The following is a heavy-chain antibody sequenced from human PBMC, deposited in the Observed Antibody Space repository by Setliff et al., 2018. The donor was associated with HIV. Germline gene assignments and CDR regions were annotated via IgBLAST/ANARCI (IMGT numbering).Heavy chain of an antibody. CDR2: IIPILRTP. D-gene: IGHD1-26*01. CDR3: AKDRGVGATGSVFDI. J-gene: IGHJ3*02. V-gene: IGHV1-69*10. CDR1: GGTISSYA. Sequence: GASVKVSCKASGGTISSYAINWVRQAPGQGLEWMGGIIPILRTPNYAQKLQGRVTMTTGTSTSTAYMNLRSLKSEDTAMYYCAKDRGVGATGSVFDIWGQGTMVTVSS.